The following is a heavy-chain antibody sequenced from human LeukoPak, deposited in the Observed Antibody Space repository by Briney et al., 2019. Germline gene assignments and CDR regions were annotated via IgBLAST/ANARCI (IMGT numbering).Heavy chain of an antibody. CDR2: ISSSSSYI. V-gene: IGHV3-21*01. CDR3: ARVWFGYAFDI. CDR1: GFTFSSYS. D-gene: IGHD3-10*01. Sequence: GGSLRLSCAASGFTFSSYSMNWVRQAPGKGLEWVSSISSSSSYIYYADSVKGRFTISRGNAKNSLYLQMNSLRAEDTAVYYCARVWFGYAFDIWGQGTMVTVSS. J-gene: IGHJ3*02.